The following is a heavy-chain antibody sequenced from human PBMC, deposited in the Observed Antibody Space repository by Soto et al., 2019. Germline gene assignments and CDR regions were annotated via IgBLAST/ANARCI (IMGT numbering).Heavy chain of an antibody. V-gene: IGHV3-30*18. CDR2: ISYDGSNK. CDR3: AKIGHLGEPDNWFDP. CDR1: GFTFSSYG. D-gene: IGHD3-10*01. J-gene: IGHJ5*02. Sequence: QVQLVESGGGVVQPGRSLRLSCAASGFTFSSYGMHWVRQAPGKGLEWVAVISYDGSNKYYADSVKGRFTISRNNSKNTLYMQMNSLRAEDTAVYYCAKIGHLGEPDNWFDPWSQGTLVTVSS.